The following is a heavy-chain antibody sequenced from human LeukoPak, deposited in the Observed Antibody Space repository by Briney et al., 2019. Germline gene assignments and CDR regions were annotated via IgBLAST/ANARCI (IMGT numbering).Heavy chain of an antibody. CDR2: IRSDGSNK. CDR3: AKETYDYGDTTVPGSFDY. V-gene: IGHV3-30*02. J-gene: IGHJ4*01. CDR1: GFTFSSYG. D-gene: IGHD4-17*01. Sequence: GSLRPSCAASGFTFSSYGMHWVRQAPGPGQEWVAFIRSDGSNKYYADSVKGRFTISRDNSKNTLYLQMNSLRAEDTAVYYCAKETYDYGDTTVPGSFDYWGQGTLVTVSS.